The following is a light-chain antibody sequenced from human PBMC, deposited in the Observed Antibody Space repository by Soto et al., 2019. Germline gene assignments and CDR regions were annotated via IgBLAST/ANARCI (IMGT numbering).Light chain of an antibody. Sequence: EIVLTQSPATLSLSPGERATLSCRASQSVSSYLAWYQQRPGQAPRLLIFDASNRATGIPARFSGSGSGTDFTLTISSLEPEDVAVYYCQQRSDWPLTFCGGTKVEIK. CDR3: QQRSDWPLT. CDR2: DAS. J-gene: IGKJ4*01. CDR1: QSVSSY. V-gene: IGKV3-11*01.